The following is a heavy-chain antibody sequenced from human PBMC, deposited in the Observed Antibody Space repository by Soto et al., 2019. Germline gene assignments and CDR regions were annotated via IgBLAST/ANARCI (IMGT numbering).Heavy chain of an antibody. V-gene: IGHV3-48*02. J-gene: IGHJ6*02. CDR3: ARPEYSSSSYGMDV. Sequence: SGGSLRLSWSASGFTFSSYSMNWVRQAPGKGLEWVSYISSSSSTIYYADSVKGRFTISRDNAKNSLYLQMNSLRDEDTAVYYCARPEYSSSSYGMDVWGQGTTVTVSS. CDR2: ISSSSSTI. D-gene: IGHD6-6*01. CDR1: GFTFSSYS.